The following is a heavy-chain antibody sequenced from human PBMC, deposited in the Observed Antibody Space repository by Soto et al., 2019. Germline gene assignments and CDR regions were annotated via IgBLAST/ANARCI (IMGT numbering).Heavy chain of an antibody. J-gene: IGHJ3*02. V-gene: IGHV3-23*01. CDR1: GFTFSNNA. CDR3: ASQGPDYGPRGGIWGRYREQYEAFDI. Sequence: EVQLLESGGGLVQPGGSLRLSCAASGFTFSNNAMSWVRQAPGKGLEWVSTISATAASTFYADSVKGRFTISRDNSKDTLYVQMNSLRAEGTAVYYCASQGPDYGPRGGIWGRYREQYEAFDIWGQGTMVTVSS. CDR2: ISATAAST. D-gene: IGHD3-16*02.